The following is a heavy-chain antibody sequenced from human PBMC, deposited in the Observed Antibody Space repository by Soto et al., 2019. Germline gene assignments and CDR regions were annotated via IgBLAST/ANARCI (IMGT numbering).Heavy chain of an antibody. D-gene: IGHD3-9*01. Sequence: ASVKVSCKASGYTFTGYYMHWVRQAPGQGLEWMGWINPNSGGTNYAQKFQGWVTMTRDTSISTAYMELSRLRSDDTAVYYCARGRRYFDWLPHHDAFAIWGQGTMVTVSS. CDR2: INPNSGGT. V-gene: IGHV1-2*04. CDR1: GYTFTGYY. CDR3: ARGRRYFDWLPHHDAFAI. J-gene: IGHJ3*02.